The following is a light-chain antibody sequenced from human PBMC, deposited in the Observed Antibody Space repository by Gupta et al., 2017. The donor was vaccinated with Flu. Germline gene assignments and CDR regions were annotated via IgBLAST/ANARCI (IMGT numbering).Light chain of an antibody. CDR3: QQYGSSLIT. V-gene: IGKV3-20*01. CDR1: QRVSSNY. J-gene: IGKJ5*01. CDR2: GAS. Sequence: ERATLSCRASQRVSSNYLAWYQQKPGQTPRLLIYGASSGATGIPDRFSGSVSGTDFTLTISRLEPEDFAVYYCQQYGSSLITFGQGTRLEIK.